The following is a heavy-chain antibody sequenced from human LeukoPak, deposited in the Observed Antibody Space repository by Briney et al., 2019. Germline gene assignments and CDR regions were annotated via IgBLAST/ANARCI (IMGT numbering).Heavy chain of an antibody. CDR3: ASPQRGSGSYYSDY. Sequence: ASVKVSCKASGYTFTSYYMHWVRQAPGQGLEWMGIINPSGGSTNYAQKFQGRVTMSRDASITTAYMELRGLRSDDTAVYYCASPQRGSGSYYSDYWGQGTLITVSS. CDR1: GYTFTSYY. V-gene: IGHV1-46*01. D-gene: IGHD3-10*01. J-gene: IGHJ4*02. CDR2: INPSGGST.